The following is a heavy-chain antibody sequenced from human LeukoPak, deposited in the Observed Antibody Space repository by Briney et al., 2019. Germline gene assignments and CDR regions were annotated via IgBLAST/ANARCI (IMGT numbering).Heavy chain of an antibody. Sequence: ASVKVSCKTSGYPFSDYYIHWIRQASGQGLESMGWINPKNGDTKYAQRSQGRLTTTMDTSIDTVYMELRSLRYDDTAVYYCARLSALWGQGTLVTVSS. J-gene: IGHJ4*02. CDR3: ARLSAL. CDR2: INPKNGDT. V-gene: IGHV1-2*02. CDR1: GYPFSDYY.